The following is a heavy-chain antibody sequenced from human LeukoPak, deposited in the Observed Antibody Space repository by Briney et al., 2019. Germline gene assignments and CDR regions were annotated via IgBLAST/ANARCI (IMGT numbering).Heavy chain of an antibody. CDR1: GGSISSYY. Sequence: SETLSLTCTVSGGSISSYYWSWIRQPPGKGLEWIGYIYYSGSTNYNPSLKSRVTISVDTSKNQFSLKLSSVTAADTAVYYCARHKRSSGRYFDYWGQRTLVTVSS. CDR3: ARHKRSSGRYFDY. V-gene: IGHV4-59*08. J-gene: IGHJ4*02. CDR2: IYYSGST.